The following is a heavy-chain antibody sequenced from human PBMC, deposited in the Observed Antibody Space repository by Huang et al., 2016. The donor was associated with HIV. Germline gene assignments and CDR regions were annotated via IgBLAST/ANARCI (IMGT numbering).Heavy chain of an antibody. D-gene: IGHD3-10*01. Sequence: EVQLVETGGGLIQPGGSLRLSCAASGFTVSSNYMSWVRQAPGNGLECVSVIYSGGITYYADSVKGRFTISRDNSKNTLYLQMNSLRAEDTAVYYCARGMVRGVTLNWFDPWGQGTLVTVSS. J-gene: IGHJ5*02. V-gene: IGHV3-53*02. CDR1: GFTVSSNY. CDR3: ARGMVRGVTLNWFDP. CDR2: IYSGGIT.